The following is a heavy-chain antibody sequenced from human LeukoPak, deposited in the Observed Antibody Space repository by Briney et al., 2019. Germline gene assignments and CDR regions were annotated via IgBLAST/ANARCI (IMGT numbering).Heavy chain of an antibody. CDR3: ASAFGEWSLFV. CDR1: GFTFSTYS. D-gene: IGHD3-10*01. V-gene: IGHV3-21*01. Sequence: GGSLRLSCAASGFTFSTYSMNWVRQAPGKGLEWVSSISSSSSYIYYADSVKGRFTISRDNAKNSLYLQMNSLRAEDTAVYYCASAFGEWSLFVWGQGTLVTVSS. CDR2: ISSSSSYI. J-gene: IGHJ4*02.